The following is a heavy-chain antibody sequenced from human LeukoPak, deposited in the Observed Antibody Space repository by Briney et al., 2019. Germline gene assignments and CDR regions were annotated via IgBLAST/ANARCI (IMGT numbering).Heavy chain of an antibody. CDR1: GGSLSSYY. J-gene: IGHJ6*03. D-gene: IGHD3-3*02. CDR2: IHSGGTT. V-gene: IGHV4-4*07. CDR3: ARDNGSGYTKGYEHYYYYLDV. Sequence: SETLSLTCTVSGGSLSSYYWSWIRQPPGKGLEWIGRIHSGGTTNYNPSLMSRVTLSIDKSKKHISLRLTSVTAADTALYYCARDNGSGYTKGYEHYYYYLDVWGKGTTVTVSS.